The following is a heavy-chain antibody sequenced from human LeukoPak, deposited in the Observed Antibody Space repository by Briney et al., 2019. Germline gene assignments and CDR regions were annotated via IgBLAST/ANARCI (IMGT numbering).Heavy chain of an antibody. J-gene: IGHJ1*01. CDR2: IDPSDSYT. D-gene: IGHD2-8*01. V-gene: IGHV5-10-1*01. CDR1: GYSFTSYW. CDR3: ARHLMVFRYFQH. Sequence: GESLRISCKGSGYSFTSYWISWVRQMPGKGLEWMGRIDPSDSYTNYSPSFQGHVTISADKSISTAYLQWSSLTASDTAMYYCARHLMVFRYFQHWGQGTLVTVSS.